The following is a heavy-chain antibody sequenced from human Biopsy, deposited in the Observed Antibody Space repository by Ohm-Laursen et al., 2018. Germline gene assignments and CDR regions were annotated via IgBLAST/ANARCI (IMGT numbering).Heavy chain of an antibody. CDR1: GFTVSTTY. Sequence: SLRLSCSAFGFTVSTTYMSWVRQAPGKGLEWVSIIYLDGNAYYTDYVKGRFNISRDNSKNALYLQMNSLRTADTAKYYCVRGRAYWGQGTLVTVSS. CDR2: IYLDGNA. J-gene: IGHJ4*02. V-gene: IGHV3-53*01. CDR3: VRGRAY.